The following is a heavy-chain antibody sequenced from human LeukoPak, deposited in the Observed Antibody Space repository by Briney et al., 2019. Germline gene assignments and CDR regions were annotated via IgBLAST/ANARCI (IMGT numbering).Heavy chain of an antibody. CDR3: ARAVLGANLWYYFDY. CDR2: ISYDGSNK. J-gene: IGHJ4*02. D-gene: IGHD1-26*01. Sequence: GGSLRLSCAASGFTFSSYSMHWVRQAPGKGLEWVAVISYDGSNKYYADSVKGRFTISRDNSKNTLYLQMNSLRAEDTAVYYCARAVLGANLWYYFDYWGQGTLVTVPS. V-gene: IGHV3-30*04. CDR1: GFTFSSYS.